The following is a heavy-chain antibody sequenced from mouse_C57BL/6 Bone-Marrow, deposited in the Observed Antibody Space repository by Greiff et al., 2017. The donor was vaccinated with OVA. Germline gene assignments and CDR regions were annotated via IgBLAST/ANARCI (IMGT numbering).Heavy chain of an antibody. CDR2: IWRGGST. Sequence: QVQLQQSGPGLVQPSQSLSITCTVSGFSLTSYGVHWVRQSPGKGLEWLGVIWRGGSTDYNAAFMSRLSITKDNSKSQVFFKMNSLQADDTAIYYCASYYSNYGFYYYAMDDWGQGTSVTVSS. J-gene: IGHJ4*01. CDR1: GFSLTSYG. V-gene: IGHV2-5*01. D-gene: IGHD2-5*01. CDR3: ASYYSNYGFYYYAMDD.